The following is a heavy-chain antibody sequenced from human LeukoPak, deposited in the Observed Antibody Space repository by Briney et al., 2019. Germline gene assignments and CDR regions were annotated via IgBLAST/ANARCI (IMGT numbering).Heavy chain of an antibody. CDR3: AGGRVVRFGELGVFDY. CDR2: INHSGST. CDR1: GGSFSGYY. D-gene: IGHD3-10*01. V-gene: IGHV4-34*01. J-gene: IGHJ4*02. Sequence: SETLSLTCAVYGGSFSGYYWSWIRQPPGKGLEWIGEINHSGSTNYNPSLKSRVTISVDTSKNQFSLKLSSVTAADTAVYYCAGGRVVRFGELGVFDYWGQGTLVTVSS.